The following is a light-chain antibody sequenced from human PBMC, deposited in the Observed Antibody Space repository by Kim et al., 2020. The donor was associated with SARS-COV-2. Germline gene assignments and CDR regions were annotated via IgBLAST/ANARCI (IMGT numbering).Light chain of an antibody. CDR1: SSNIGNNA. J-gene: IGLJ1*01. CDR3: AAWDDSLNGYV. Sequence: PRQRVTISCSGSSSNIGNNAVNWYQQLPGKAPKLLIYYDDLLPSGVSDRFSGSKSGTSASLAISGLQSEDEADYYCAAWDDSLNGYVFGTGTKVTVL. CDR2: YDD. V-gene: IGLV1-36*01.